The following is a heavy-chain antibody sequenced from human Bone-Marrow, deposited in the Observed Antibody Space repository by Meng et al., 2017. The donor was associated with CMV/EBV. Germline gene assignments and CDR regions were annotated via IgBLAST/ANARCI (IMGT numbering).Heavy chain of an antibody. J-gene: IGHJ4*02. D-gene: IGHD3-3*01. CDR1: GGSISSSSYY. CDR3: ARMKFLECLYDY. CDR2: IYYSGST. Sequence: SETLSLTCTVSGGSISSSSYYWGWIRQPPGKGLEWIGSIYYSGSTYYNPSLKSRVTISVDTSKNQFSLKLSSVTAADTAVYYCARMKFLECLYDYWGQGTLVTVSS. V-gene: IGHV4-39*01.